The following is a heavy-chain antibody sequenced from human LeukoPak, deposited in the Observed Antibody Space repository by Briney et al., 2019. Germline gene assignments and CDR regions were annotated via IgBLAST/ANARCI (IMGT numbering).Heavy chain of an antibody. V-gene: IGHV4-34*01. CDR3: ARVPRGYDILPGYYGRRSVGLFSFDP. D-gene: IGHD3-9*01. Sequence: PSETLSLTCAVYGGSFSGYYWSWIRQPPGKGLEWIGEINHSGSTNYNPSLKSRVTISVDTSKNQFSLKLSSVTAADTAVYYCARVPRGYDILPGYYGRRSVGLFSFDPWGQGTLVTVSS. CDR2: INHSGST. J-gene: IGHJ5*02. CDR1: GGSFSGYY.